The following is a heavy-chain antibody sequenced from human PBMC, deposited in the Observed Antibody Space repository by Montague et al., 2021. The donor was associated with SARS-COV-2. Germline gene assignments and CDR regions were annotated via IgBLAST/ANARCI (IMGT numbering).Heavy chain of an antibody. D-gene: IGHD6-6*01. CDR1: GGSFSSYL. V-gene: IGHV4-34*01. CDR3: ARGGSSSSGVY. J-gene: IGHJ4*02. CDR2: INHSGNT. Sequence: SETLSLTCAVHGGSFSSYLWSWIRQPPGKGLEWIGQINHSGNTNYNPSLMSRVTISVDMSKSQFSLKLSSVTAADTAVYYCARGGSSSSGVYWGQGTLVTVSS.